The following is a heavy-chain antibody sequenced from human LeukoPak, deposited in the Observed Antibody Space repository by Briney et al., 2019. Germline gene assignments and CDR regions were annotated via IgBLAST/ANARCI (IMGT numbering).Heavy chain of an antibody. CDR2: ISYDGSNK. J-gene: IGHJ4*02. CDR3: AKDRPDYDILTGYYTSRSPDY. D-gene: IGHD3-9*01. Sequence: GGSLRLSCAASGFTFTTYGIHWVRQAPGKGLEWVAAISYDGSNKYYADSVKGRFTIPRDNSKNTLYLQMNSLRAEDTAVYYCAKDRPDYDILTGYYTSRSPDYWGQGTLVTVSS. CDR1: GFTFTTYG. V-gene: IGHV3-30*18.